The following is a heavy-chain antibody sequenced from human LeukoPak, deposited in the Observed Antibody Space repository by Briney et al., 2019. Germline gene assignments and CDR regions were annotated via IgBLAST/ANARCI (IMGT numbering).Heavy chain of an antibody. V-gene: IGHV1-18*01. CDR3: AREYDRSPGFDY. J-gene: IGHJ4*02. CDR2: INSYNGNT. Sequence: ASVKVSCKASGYSFTSYGFSWVRQARGQGLEWMGWINSYNGNTNYAQDLQGRVTMTTDTSTNTAYMELRSLRSDDTAVYYCAREYDRSPGFDYWGQGSLVTVSS. CDR1: GYSFTSYG. D-gene: IGHD3-22*01.